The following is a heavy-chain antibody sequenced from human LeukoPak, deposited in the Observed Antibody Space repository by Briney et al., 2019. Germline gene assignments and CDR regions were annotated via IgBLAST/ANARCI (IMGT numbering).Heavy chain of an antibody. CDR1: GFTFSSYA. V-gene: IGHV3-23*01. CDR2: IFGSGGSA. J-gene: IGHJ4*02. Sequence: GGSLRLSCTASGFTFSSYAMYWVRQAPGKGLEWVSGIFGSGGSAHYADSVKGRFTISRANSQNTVYLQMNSLRAEDTAVYYCGKTTTGYSSGRNPAWPVDYWGQGTLVTVSS. CDR3: GKTTTGYSSGRNPAWPVDY. D-gene: IGHD6-19*01.